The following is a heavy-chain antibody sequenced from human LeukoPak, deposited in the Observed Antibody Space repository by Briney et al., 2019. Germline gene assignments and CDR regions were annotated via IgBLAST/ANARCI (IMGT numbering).Heavy chain of an antibody. V-gene: IGHV3-72*01. CDR2: TRNKANSYTT. CDR3: AKDGPSAAADGGYYYYYMDV. CDR1: GFTFSDHY. J-gene: IGHJ6*03. D-gene: IGHD6-13*01. Sequence: QPGGSLRLSCAASGFTFSDHYMDWVRQAPGKGLEWVGRTRNKANSYTTEYAVSVKGRFTISRDDSKNSLYLQMNSLKTEDTAVYYCAKDGPSAAADGGYYYYYMDVWGKGTTVTVSS.